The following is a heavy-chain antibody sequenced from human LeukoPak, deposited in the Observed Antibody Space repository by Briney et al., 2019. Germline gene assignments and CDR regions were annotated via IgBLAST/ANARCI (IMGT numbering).Heavy chain of an antibody. CDR2: VSAGGGTT. J-gene: IGHJ4*02. CDR3: AKSGSGSPNTYAY. D-gene: IGHD1-26*01. Sequence: GGSLSLSCAASGFTFSSYAMNWVRQAPGRGLEWVSFVSAGGGTTYYADSVKGRFTISRDNSMDTLYLQMNSLRAEDTALYYCAKSGSGSPNTYAYWGQGTLVTVSS. V-gene: IGHV3-23*01. CDR1: GFTFSSYA.